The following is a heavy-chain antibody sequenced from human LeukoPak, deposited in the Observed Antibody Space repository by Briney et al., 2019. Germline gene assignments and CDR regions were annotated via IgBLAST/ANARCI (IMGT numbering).Heavy chain of an antibody. D-gene: IGHD3-22*01. CDR2: IKQDGSEK. J-gene: IGHJ4*02. CDR1: GFTFSNYW. Sequence: GGSLRLSCSASGFTFSNYWMSWVRQAPGKGLEWVANIKQDGSEKYYVGSVKGRFTISRDNAKNSLYLQMNGLRAEDTAVYYCARERYYYDSSGYYISWGQGTLVTVSS. V-gene: IGHV3-7*03. CDR3: ARERYYYDSSGYYIS.